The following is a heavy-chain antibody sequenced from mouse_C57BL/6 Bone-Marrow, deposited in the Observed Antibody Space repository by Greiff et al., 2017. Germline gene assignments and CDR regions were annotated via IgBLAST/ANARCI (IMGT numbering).Heavy chain of an antibody. CDR3: AREGVITDWYIDV. J-gene: IGHJ1*03. V-gene: IGHV1-9*01. CDR2: ILPGSGST. D-gene: IGHD1-1*01. Sequence: QVQLQQSGAELMKPGASVKLSCKATGYTFTGYWIEWVKQRPGHGLEWIGEILPGSGSTNYNEKFKGKATLTVDTSSNTAYMRLSSLTTEDSAIYYCAREGVITDWYIDVWGTGTTVTVSS. CDR1: GYTFTGYW.